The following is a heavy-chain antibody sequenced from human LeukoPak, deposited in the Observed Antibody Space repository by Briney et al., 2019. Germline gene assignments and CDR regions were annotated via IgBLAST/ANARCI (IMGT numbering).Heavy chain of an antibody. CDR2: IKQDGSEK. CDR3: ARAHITYDSSGYYYVDWFDP. Sequence: PGGPLRLSCAASGFTFTSYWMSWVRQAPGKGLEWVANIKQDGSEKYYVDSVKGRFTISRDNAKNSLYLQMNSLRAEDTAVYYCARAHITYDSSGYYYVDWFDPWGQGTQVTVSS. V-gene: IGHV3-7*01. D-gene: IGHD3-22*01. CDR1: GFTFTSYW. J-gene: IGHJ5*02.